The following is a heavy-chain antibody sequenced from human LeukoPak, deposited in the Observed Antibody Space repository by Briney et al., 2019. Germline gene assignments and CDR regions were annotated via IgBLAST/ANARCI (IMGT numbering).Heavy chain of an antibody. V-gene: IGHV4-59*01. D-gene: IGHD1-1*01. J-gene: IGHJ4*02. CDR3: ARAWATGYFDY. CDR1: GGSISSYY. CDR2: MYYSGTI. Sequence: SETLSLTCTVSGGSISSYYWSWIRQPPGKGLEWIGYMYYSGTINYNPSLKSRVTISVDTSKNQFSLKLSSVTAADTAMYYCARAWATGYFDYWGQGTLVTASS.